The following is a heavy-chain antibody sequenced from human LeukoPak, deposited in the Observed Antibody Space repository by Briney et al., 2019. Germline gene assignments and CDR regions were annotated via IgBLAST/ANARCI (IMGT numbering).Heavy chain of an antibody. J-gene: IGHJ4*02. D-gene: IGHD3-3*01. CDR1: GYTFSSYW. CDR2: IYPGDSDT. CDR3: ARQNDFRLDY. Sequence: GESLQISCKGSGYTFSSYWIGWVRQLPGKGLEWMGIIYPGDSDTRYSPSLQGQVTISVDTSIGTAYLQWSSLKASDTAIYYCARQNDFRLDYWGQGTLVAVSS. V-gene: IGHV5-51*01.